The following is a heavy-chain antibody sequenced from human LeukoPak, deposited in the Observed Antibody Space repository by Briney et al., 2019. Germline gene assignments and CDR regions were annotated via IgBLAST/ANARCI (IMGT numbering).Heavy chain of an antibody. J-gene: IGHJ4*02. D-gene: IGHD5/OR15-5a*01. Sequence: PETLSLTCTVSGDSISSDNFWWGWIRQPPGKGLEWLGIIFHKGNTHYNSSLKSRVSVSVDTSKNQFSLRLSVVTAEDTAVYYCARQLGLGVWALDYWGQGTLVTVSS. CDR3: ARQLGLGVWALDY. CDR1: GDSISSDNFW. V-gene: IGHV4-39*01. CDR2: IFHKGNT.